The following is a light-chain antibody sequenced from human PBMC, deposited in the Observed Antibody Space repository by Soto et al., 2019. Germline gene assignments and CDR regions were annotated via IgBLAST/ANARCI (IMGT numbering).Light chain of an antibody. CDR2: RNN. J-gene: IGLJ2*01. CDR1: NSNIGSKY. Sequence: QAVLTQPPSACGTPGQRVTISCSGSNSNIGSKYVYWYQQLPGTAPKLLMYRNNQRASGVPDRFSGSKSGTSASLAISGLRSEDEADYFCAAWDVSLSGPAFGGGTKLTVL. V-gene: IGLV1-47*01. CDR3: AAWDVSLSGPA.